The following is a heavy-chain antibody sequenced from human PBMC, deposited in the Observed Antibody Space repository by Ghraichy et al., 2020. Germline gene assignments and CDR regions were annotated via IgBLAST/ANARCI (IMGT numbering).Heavy chain of an antibody. V-gene: IGHV1-3*01. CDR3: ARELGDNWFDP. J-gene: IGHJ5*02. CDR2: INAGNGNT. CDR1: GYTFTSYA. Sequence: ASVKVSCKASGYTFTSYAMHWVRQAPGQRLEWKGWINAGNGNTKYSQKFQGRVTITRDTSASTAYMELSSLRSEDTAVYYCARELGDNWFDPWGQGTLVTVSS. D-gene: IGHD7-27*01.